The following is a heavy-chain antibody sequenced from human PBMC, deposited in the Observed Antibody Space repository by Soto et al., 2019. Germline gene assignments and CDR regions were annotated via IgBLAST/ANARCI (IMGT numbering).Heavy chain of an antibody. CDR3: VRSGTARLLRHSWFDT. J-gene: IGHJ5*02. CDR2: ITTSSAYI. D-gene: IGHD2-21*01. CDR1: GFTFNTYD. V-gene: IGHV3-21*01. Sequence: EVQLVESGGGMVNPGGSLRLSCAASGFTFNTYDMNWVRQAPGKGLEWVSSITTSSAYIYYADSLKGRITISRDNAKNSLFLQMNSLRAEDTAVYYCVRSGTARLLRHSWFDTWGQGTLVTVSS.